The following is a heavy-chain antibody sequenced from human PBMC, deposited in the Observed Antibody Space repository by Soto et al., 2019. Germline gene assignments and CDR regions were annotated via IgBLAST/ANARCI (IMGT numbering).Heavy chain of an antibody. CDR3: ANPHLIFDY. Sequence: GSLRLSCAASGFTFSGYSMNWVRQAPGKGLEWVSYISSSSTIYYADSVEGRFTISRDNAKNSLYLQMNSLRAEDTAVYYCANPHLIFDYWGQGTLVTVSS. CDR2: ISSSSTI. V-gene: IGHV3-48*01. J-gene: IGHJ4*02. CDR1: GFTFSGYS.